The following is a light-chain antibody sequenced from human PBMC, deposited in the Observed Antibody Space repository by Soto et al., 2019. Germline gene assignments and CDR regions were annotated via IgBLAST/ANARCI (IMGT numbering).Light chain of an antibody. J-gene: IGKJ4*01. Sequence: IHMTQSPSSFSASTGDRVTITCQASQGISSYLAWYQQKPGKAPKLLIYAASTLQSGVPSRFSGSGSGTDCTLTISRLQPEDFETYYCLQDYSFPRTFGGGTKVEIK. V-gene: IGKV1-8*01. CDR2: AAS. CDR3: LQDYSFPRT. CDR1: QGISSY.